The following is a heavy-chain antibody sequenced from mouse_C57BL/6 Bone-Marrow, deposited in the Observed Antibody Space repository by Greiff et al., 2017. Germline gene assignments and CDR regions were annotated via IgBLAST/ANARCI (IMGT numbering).Heavy chain of an antibody. D-gene: IGHD2-4*01. CDR2: IYPSDSET. Sequence: QVQLQQPGAELVRPGSSVKLSCKASGYTFTSYWMDWVKQRPGQGLEWIGNIYPSDSETHYNQKFKDKATLTVDKSSSTAYMQLSSLTSEDSAVYYCARGGVDYDSAMDYWGQGTSVTVSS. V-gene: IGHV1-61*01. J-gene: IGHJ4*01. CDR1: GYTFTSYW. CDR3: ARGGVDYDSAMDY.